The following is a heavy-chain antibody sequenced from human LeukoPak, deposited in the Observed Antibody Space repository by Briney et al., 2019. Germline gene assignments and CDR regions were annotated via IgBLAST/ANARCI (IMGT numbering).Heavy chain of an antibody. Sequence: SYDGSNKYYADSVKGRFTISRDNSKNTLYLQMNSLRAEDTAAYYCARDPDGVWSGYYFDYWGQGTLVTVSS. CDR3: ARDPDGVWSGYYFDY. D-gene: IGHD3-3*01. J-gene: IGHJ4*02. CDR2: SYDGSNK. V-gene: IGHV3-30-3*01.